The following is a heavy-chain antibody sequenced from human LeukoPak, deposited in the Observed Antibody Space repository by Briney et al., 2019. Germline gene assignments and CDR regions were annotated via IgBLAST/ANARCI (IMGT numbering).Heavy chain of an antibody. D-gene: IGHD3-3*01. CDR3: ARGLLEWLPHYWYFDL. J-gene: IGHJ2*01. V-gene: IGHV4-59*01. Sequence: SETLSLTCTVSGGSISSYYWSWLRQPPGKGLEWIGYIYYSGSTNYNPSLKSRVTISVDTSKNQFSLKLSSVTAADTAVYYCARGLLEWLPHYWYFDLWGRGTLVTVSS. CDR2: IYYSGST. CDR1: GGSISSYY.